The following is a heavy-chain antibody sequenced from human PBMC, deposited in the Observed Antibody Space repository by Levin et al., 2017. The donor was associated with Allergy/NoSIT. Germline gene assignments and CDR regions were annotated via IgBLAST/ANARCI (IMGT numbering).Heavy chain of an antibody. CDR2: ISYDGSNK. CDR1: GFTFSSYG. D-gene: IGHD3-10*01. V-gene: IGHV3-30*18. Sequence: GESLKISCAASGFTFSSYGMHWVRQAPGKGLEWVAVISYDGSNKYYADSVKGRFTISRDNSKNTLYLQMNSLRAEDTAVYYCAKCHTPPMAFDIWGQGTMVTVSS. CDR3: AKCHTPPMAFDI. J-gene: IGHJ3*02.